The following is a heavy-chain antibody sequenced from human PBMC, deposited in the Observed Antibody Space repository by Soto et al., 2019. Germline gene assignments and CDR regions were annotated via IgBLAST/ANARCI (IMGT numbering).Heavy chain of an antibody. CDR1: GFTFSSYA. D-gene: IGHD3-3*01. CDR2: ISGSGGST. V-gene: IGHV3-23*01. Sequence: XGSLKLCCAAAGFTFSSYAMSWVRQAPGRGLEWVSAISGSGGSTYYADSVKGRFTISRDNSKNTLYLQMNSLRAEDTAVYYCAKDSGITIFGVVPYYFDYWGQGTLVTVSS. J-gene: IGHJ4*02. CDR3: AKDSGITIFGVVPYYFDY.